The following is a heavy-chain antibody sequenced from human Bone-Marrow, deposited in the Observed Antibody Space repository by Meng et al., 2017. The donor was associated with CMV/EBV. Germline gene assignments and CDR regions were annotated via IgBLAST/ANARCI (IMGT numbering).Heavy chain of an antibody. J-gene: IGHJ4*02. CDR3: ARTYLLRFLEWSLGLGY. D-gene: IGHD3-3*01. CDR1: GYTFTSYD. Sequence: ASVKVSCKASGYTFTSYDINWVRQATGQGLEWMGWMNPNSGNTGYAQKFQGRVTMTRNTSISTAYMELSSLRSEDTAVYYCARTYLLRFLEWSLGLGYWGQGTLVTVSS. CDR2: MNPNSGNT. V-gene: IGHV1-8*01.